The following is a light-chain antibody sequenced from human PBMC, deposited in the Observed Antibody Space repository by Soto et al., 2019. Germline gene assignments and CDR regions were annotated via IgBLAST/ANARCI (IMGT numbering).Light chain of an antibody. CDR3: ETWDSNTRV. Sequence: QAVVTQASSVSASLGSSVKLTCTLSSGHSSYIIAWHQQQTGKAPRYLMKLEGSGSYNKGSGVPDRFSGSSSGADRYLTISNLQFEDEADYYCETWDSNTRVFGGGTQLTVL. CDR2: LEGSGSY. V-gene: IGLV4-60*02. CDR1: SGHSSYI. J-gene: IGLJ3*02.